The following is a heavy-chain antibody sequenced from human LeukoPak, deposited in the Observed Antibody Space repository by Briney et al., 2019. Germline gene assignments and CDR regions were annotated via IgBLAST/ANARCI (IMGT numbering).Heavy chain of an antibody. Sequence: GSLRLSCAASGFTFTVYSMTWVRQPPGKGLEWIGEVYPSGSTNYSPSLKSRVTISVDKSKNQFSLTLSSVTAADTAVYFCGTTEHDSGDYWGQGTLVTVSS. CDR3: GTTEHDSGDY. CDR2: VYPSGST. CDR1: GFTFTVYSM. J-gene: IGHJ4*02. V-gene: IGHV4-4*01. D-gene: IGHD6-25*01.